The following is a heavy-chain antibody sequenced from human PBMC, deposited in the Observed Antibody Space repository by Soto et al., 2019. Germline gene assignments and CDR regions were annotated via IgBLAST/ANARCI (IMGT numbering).Heavy chain of an antibody. CDR1: GYNFNVYG. Sequence: ASVKVSCKASGYNFNVYGINWVRQAPGQGLELMGWISAYDGKTTYAEKFQGRVTMTTDASTSSAYMVLRSLRSDDTAVYYCARDPHEYWTSYCFDPWGQGTLVTVSS. J-gene: IGHJ5*02. V-gene: IGHV1-18*01. D-gene: IGHD3-10*01. CDR2: ISAYDGKT. CDR3: ARDPHEYWTSYCFDP.